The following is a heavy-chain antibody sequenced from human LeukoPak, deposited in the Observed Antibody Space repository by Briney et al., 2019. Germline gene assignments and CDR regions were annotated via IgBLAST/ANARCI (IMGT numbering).Heavy chain of an antibody. CDR2: INTNTGNP. J-gene: IGHJ4*02. Sequence: ASVNVSCKASGYTFTSYAMNWVRQAPGQGLEWMGWINTNTGNPTYAQGFTGRFVFSLDTSFNTAYLQISSLKAEDTAVYYCARQGPGYCGGTSCYGVAYWGQGTLVTVSS. CDR3: ARQGPGYCGGTSCYGVAY. D-gene: IGHD2-2*01. V-gene: IGHV7-4-1*02. CDR1: GYTFTSYA.